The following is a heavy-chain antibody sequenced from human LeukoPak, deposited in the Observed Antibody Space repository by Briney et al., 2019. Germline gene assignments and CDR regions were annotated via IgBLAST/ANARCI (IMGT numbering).Heavy chain of an antibody. D-gene: IGHD3-3*01. CDR3: ARAADPYYDFWSALDY. J-gene: IGHJ4*02. V-gene: IGHV3-48*01. CDR2: ISSSSSTI. Sequence: GGTLRLSCAASGFTFSSYGMSWVRQAPGKGLEWVSYISSSSSTIYYADSVKGRFTISRDNAKNSLYLQMNSLRAEDTAVYYCARAADPYYDFWSALDYWGQGTLVTVSS. CDR1: GFTFSSYG.